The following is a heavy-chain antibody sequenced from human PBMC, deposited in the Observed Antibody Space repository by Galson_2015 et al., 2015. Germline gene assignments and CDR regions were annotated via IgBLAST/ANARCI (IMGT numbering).Heavy chain of an antibody. CDR2: ISYDGSNK. D-gene: IGHD3-3*01. Sequence: SLRLSCAASGFTFSSYGMHWVRQAPGKGLEWVAVISYDGSNKYYADSVKGRFTISRDNSKNMLYLQMNSLRAEDTAVYYCARADYDFWSGPLDWGQGTLVTVSS. J-gene: IGHJ4*02. V-gene: IGHV3-30*03. CDR3: ARADYDFWSGPLD. CDR1: GFTFSSYG.